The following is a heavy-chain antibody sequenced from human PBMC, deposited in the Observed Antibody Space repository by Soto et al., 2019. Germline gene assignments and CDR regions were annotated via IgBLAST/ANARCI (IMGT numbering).Heavy chain of an antibody. CDR2: IKEDGSEK. Sequence: EVQLVESGGDLVQPGGSLRLSCATSGFTFSSHWMSWVRQAPGKGLEWVANIKEDGSEKYYVDSVKGRFTISRDNAKNSLYLQMNSLRVEDTAVYYCAKDGTWGQGILVTVSS. CDR3: AKDGT. CDR1: GFTFSSHW. J-gene: IGHJ4*02. V-gene: IGHV3-7*05.